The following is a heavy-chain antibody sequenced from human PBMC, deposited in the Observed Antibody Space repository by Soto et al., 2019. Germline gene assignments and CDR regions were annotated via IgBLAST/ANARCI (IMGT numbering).Heavy chain of an antibody. Sequence: QVQLVQSGAEVRKPGSSVKVSCKASGGTFNKYTISWVRQAPGQGLEWMGGIIPIFGAANYAQKFQGRVTITADESTSTAYMELSSLRSEETAVYYCTRDVTSDAFDIWGQGTMVTVSS. CDR3: TRDVTSDAFDI. J-gene: IGHJ3*02. V-gene: IGHV1-69*12. CDR1: GGTFNKYT. CDR2: IIPIFGAA.